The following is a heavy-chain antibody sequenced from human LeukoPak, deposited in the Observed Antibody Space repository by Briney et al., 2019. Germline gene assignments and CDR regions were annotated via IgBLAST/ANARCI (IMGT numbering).Heavy chain of an antibody. CDR2: IKSKNDGGTT. V-gene: IGHV3-15*01. J-gene: IGHJ4*02. D-gene: IGHD2-15*01. CDR1: GFIFNKAW. CDR3: TPVMVEDRGF. Sequence: GGSLRLSCAASGFIFNKAWMNWVRQAPGKGPEWAGRIKSKNDGGTTDYGSPVKGRFTISRDDSKNTLYLQMNSLITDDTAIYYCTPVMVEDRGFWGQGTLVTVSS.